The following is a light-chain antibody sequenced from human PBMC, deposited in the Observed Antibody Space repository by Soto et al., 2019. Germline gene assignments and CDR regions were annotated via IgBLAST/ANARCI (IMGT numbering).Light chain of an antibody. CDR1: QSISDR. CDR3: QHYNSYL. V-gene: IGKV1-5*01. J-gene: IGKJ1*01. Sequence: DIQMTQSPSTLSASVGDRVTITCRASQSISDRLAWYQQKPGKAPNILLYDASTLQSGVPSRFSGSGSGTDFTLTINSLQPDDFAIYYCQHYNSYLFGQGTKVDIK. CDR2: DAS.